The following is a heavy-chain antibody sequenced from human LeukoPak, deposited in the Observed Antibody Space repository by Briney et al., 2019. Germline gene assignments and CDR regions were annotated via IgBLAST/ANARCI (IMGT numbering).Heavy chain of an antibody. Sequence: SETLSLTCAIYSESFSGYFWSWIRQPPGKGLEWIGEINYSGSTNYNPSLKSRVTISVDTSKNQFSLKLSSVTAADTAVYYCARTRYYYNSRSYGAPYYFDYWGQGTLVTVSS. CDR3: ARTRYYYNSRSYGAPYYFDY. CDR2: INYSGST. J-gene: IGHJ4*02. V-gene: IGHV4-34*01. D-gene: IGHD3-10*01. CDR1: SESFSGYF.